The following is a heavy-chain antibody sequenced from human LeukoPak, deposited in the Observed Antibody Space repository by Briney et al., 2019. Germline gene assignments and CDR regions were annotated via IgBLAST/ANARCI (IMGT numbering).Heavy chain of an antibody. CDR2: IIPIFGTA. CDR3: ARALSVSYYVESAFDI. Sequence: SVKVSCRASGYTFTVYYMHWVRQAPGQGREWMGGIIPIFGTANYAQKFQGRVTITADKSTSTAYMELSSLRSEDTAVYYCARALSVSYYVESAFDIWGQGTMVTVSS. CDR1: GYTFTVYY. V-gene: IGHV1-69*06. D-gene: IGHD1-26*01. J-gene: IGHJ3*02.